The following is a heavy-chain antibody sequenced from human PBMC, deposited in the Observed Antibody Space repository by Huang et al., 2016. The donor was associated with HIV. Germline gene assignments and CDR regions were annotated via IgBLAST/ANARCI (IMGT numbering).Heavy chain of an antibody. CDR1: GYTFTSYS. CDR2: INNGNFHT. V-gene: IGHV1-3*04. D-gene: IGHD1-26*01. J-gene: IGHJ3*02. Sequence: QVQLVQSGAEVKEPGSSVKVSCTASGYTFTSYSIHWVRQAPGQGLEWMGWINNGNFHTTYSQKFQGRLTFTRDTSASTAYMDLSSLGSEDTAVYYCARDGRLPGHPFDIWGQGTMVAVSS. CDR3: ARDGRLPGHPFDI.